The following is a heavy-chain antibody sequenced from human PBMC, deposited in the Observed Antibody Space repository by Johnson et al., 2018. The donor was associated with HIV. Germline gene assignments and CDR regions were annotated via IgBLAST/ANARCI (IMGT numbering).Heavy chain of an antibody. J-gene: IGHJ3*02. CDR1: GFTVSSYY. D-gene: IGHD3-10*01. V-gene: IGHV3-13*01. Sequence: VQVVESGGGLVQPGGSLRLSCAASGFTVSSYYMTWVRQVTGKGLEWVSGIGIAGDTYYPGSVKGRFTISRDNAKNSLYLQMNSLRAEDTALYYCARVGYYGSGSYSDAFDIWGQGTMVTVSS. CDR2: IGIAGDT. CDR3: ARVGYYGSGSYSDAFDI.